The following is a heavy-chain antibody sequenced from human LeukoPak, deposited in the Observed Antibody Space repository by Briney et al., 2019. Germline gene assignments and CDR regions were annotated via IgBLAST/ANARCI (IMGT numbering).Heavy chain of an antibody. CDR2: IKQDGSEK. CDR3: ARAYDFWSGYHSYYFDY. CDR1: GFTFSSYW. Sequence: PGGSLRLSCAASGFTFSSYWMSWVRQAPGKGLEWVANIKQDGSEKYYVDSVKGRFTISRDNAKNSLYLQMNSLRPEDTAVYYCARAYDFWSGYHSYYFDYWGQGTLVTVSS. J-gene: IGHJ4*02. V-gene: IGHV3-7*01. D-gene: IGHD3-3*01.